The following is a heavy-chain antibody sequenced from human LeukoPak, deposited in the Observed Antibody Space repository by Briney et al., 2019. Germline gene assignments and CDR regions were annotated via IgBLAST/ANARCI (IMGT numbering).Heavy chain of an antibody. D-gene: IGHD5-12*01. J-gene: IGHJ5*01. V-gene: IGHV3-43*01. Sequence: GGSLRLSCAASRFTFKTYTMHWVRQSPGKGLEWVSLIRGKGDYSYYADSVRGRFTVSRDNRKNSLHLQMNSLKTEDTAFYYCVKEHNSGWPNFDSWGQGTLVTVSS. CDR1: RFTFKTYT. CDR2: IRGKGDYS. CDR3: VKEHNSGWPNFDS.